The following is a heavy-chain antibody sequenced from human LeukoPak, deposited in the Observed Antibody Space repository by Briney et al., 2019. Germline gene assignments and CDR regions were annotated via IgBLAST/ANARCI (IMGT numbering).Heavy chain of an antibody. CDR2: ISGSGGST. V-gene: IGHV3-23*01. CDR1: GFTFSTYA. D-gene: IGHD5-12*01. Sequence: PGGSLRLSCAASGFTFSTYAMSWVRQAAGKGLEWVSAISGSGGSTYYADSVKGRFTISRDNSKNTLYLQMNSLRAEDTAVYYCAKDRYEGGAFDIWGQGTMVTVSS. J-gene: IGHJ3*02. CDR3: AKDRYEGGAFDI.